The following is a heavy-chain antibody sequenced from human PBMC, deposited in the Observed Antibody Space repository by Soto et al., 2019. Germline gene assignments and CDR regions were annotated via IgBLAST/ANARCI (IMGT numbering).Heavy chain of an antibody. D-gene: IGHD4-17*01. CDR1: GGSIRDYY. V-gene: IGHV4-59*08. CDR3: ARQYGDYYYYYGMDV. J-gene: IGHJ6*02. CDR2: IYSSGST. Sequence: SETLSLTCTVSGGSIRDYYWGWIRQSPGKGLEWIGYIYSSGSTNYNPSLKGRVTISLDTSKNHFSLKLSSVTAADTAVYYCARQYGDYYYYYGMDVWGQGTTVTVS.